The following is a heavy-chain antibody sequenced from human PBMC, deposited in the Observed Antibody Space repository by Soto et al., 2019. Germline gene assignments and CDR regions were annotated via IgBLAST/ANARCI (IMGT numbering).Heavy chain of an antibody. CDR3: ARDLWGYCGTDCYPLDV. CDR1: GGSISGYY. V-gene: IGHV4-59*01. J-gene: IGHJ6*02. CDR2: MYNTGST. Sequence: TLSLTCTVSGGSISGYYWSWIRRPPGKGLEWIGYMYNTGSTVYNPSFKSRVTISVDTSKNQFSLKLNSVTAADTAVYYCARDLWGYCGTDCYPLDVWGQGTTVTVSS. D-gene: IGHD2-21*02.